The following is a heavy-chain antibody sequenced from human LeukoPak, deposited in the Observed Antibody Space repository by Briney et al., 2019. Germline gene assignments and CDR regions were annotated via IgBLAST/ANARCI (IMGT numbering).Heavy chain of an antibody. CDR1: GGSISSGGYY. CDR2: IYHSGST. Sequence: PSETLSLTCTVSGGSISSGGYYWSWIRQPPGKGLEWIGYIYHSGSTYYNPSLKSRVTISVDRSKNQFSLKLSSVTAADTAVYYCARGPGITMVRGVLKEGAFDIWGQGTMVTVSS. CDR3: ARGPGITMVRGVLKEGAFDI. J-gene: IGHJ3*02. V-gene: IGHV4-30-2*01. D-gene: IGHD3-10*01.